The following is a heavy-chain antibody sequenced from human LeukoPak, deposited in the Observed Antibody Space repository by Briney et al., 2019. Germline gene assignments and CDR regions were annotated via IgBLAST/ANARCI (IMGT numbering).Heavy chain of an antibody. J-gene: IGHJ4*02. CDR1: GFTFSNYA. Sequence: GGSLRLSCAATGFTFSNYAIHWGRQAPGKGLEWVAFISDDGSRQHYADSVKGRFTISRDNSKNTLNLQMNSLRAEDTAMYFCARALRDDGSAYRALDCWGQGTLVTVSS. D-gene: IGHD3-22*01. V-gene: IGHV3-30-3*01. CDR2: ISDDGSRQ. CDR3: ARALRDDGSAYRALDC.